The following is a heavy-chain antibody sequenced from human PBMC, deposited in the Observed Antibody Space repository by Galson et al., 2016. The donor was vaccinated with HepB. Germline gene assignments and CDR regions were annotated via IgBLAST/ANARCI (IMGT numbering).Heavy chain of an antibody. Sequence: SETLSLTCAVYGGSFSDYHWTWIRQTPGEGLEWIGEINYGANTNYSPSLKSRVTISVDTSKNQFSLKVTSLTAADTAVYYCASGGGSRHSWFGPWGQGTLVTVSS. CDR1: GGSFSDYH. CDR2: INYGANT. CDR3: ASGGGSRHSWFGP. D-gene: IGHD3-10*01. V-gene: IGHV4-34*01. J-gene: IGHJ5*02.